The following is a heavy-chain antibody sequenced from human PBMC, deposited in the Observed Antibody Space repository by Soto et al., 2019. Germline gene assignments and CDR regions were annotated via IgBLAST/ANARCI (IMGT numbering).Heavy chain of an antibody. CDR1: GGTFSSHP. Sequence: QVHLEQSGAEVKRPGSSVKVSCKASGGTFSSHPISWVRQAPGQGLEWMGGTNGNLGTGNFAQKFRGRLTITTDKFTTTTYMELSSLTPEDTAVYYCARRDSHGFFRYFDNWGQGTLVTVSS. J-gene: IGHJ4*02. CDR3: ARRDSHGFFRYFDN. V-gene: IGHV1-69*06. CDR2: TNGNLGTG. D-gene: IGHD4-17*01.